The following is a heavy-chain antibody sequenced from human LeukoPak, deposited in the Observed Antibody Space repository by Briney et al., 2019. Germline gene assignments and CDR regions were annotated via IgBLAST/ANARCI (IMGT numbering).Heavy chain of an antibody. CDR2: MSNSGST. D-gene: IGHD3-10*01. CDR1: GASISSSSSFF. J-gene: IGHJ4*02. Sequence: SETLSLTCTVSGASISSSSSFFWAWIRQPPGKGLEWIGTMSNSGSTYYNPSLKSRVTISGDTSKNQFSLKLSSVTAADTAVYYCARDPQIYGSGSYVDYWGQGTLVTVSS. CDR3: ARDPQIYGSGSYVDY. V-gene: IGHV4-39*01.